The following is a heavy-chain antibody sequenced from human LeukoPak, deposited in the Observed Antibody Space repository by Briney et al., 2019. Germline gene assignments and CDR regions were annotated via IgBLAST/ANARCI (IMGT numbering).Heavy chain of an antibody. D-gene: IGHD1-26*01. CDR2: IIPIFGTA. V-gene: IGHV1-69*01. CDR3: ASGPGTPKGIDY. Sequence: SVKVSCKASGGTFSSYAISWVRQAPGQGLEWMGGIIPIFGTANYAQKFQGRVTITADESTSTAYMELSSLRSEDTVVYYCASGPGTPKGIDYWGQGTLVTVSS. J-gene: IGHJ4*02. CDR1: GGTFSSYA.